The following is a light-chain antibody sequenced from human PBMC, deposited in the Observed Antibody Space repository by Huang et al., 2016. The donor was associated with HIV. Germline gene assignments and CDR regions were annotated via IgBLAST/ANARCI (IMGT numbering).Light chain of an antibody. CDR2: GAS. CDR1: QSIGSD. Sequence: EIVLTQSPGTLSVTPGERVTLSCRTSQSIGSDLAWYQHKPGQPPRLLIYGASTRATGSPATFRGSGSGSEFTLTISSLQSEDFALYYCQQYNYWSPLTFGGGTKVEIK. J-gene: IGKJ4*01. V-gene: IGKV3-15*01. CDR3: QQYNYWSPLT.